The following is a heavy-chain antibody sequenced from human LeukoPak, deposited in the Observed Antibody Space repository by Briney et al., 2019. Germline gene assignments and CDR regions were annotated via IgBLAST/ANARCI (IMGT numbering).Heavy chain of an antibody. CDR1: GFTFSSYE. CDR2: ISSSGSTI. CDR3: ARGDYGDFFFDY. D-gene: IGHD4-17*01. V-gene: IGHV3-48*03. J-gene: IGHJ4*02. Sequence: GGSLRLSCAASGFTFSSYEMNWDRQAPGKGLEWASYISSSGSTIYYADSVKGRLTISRDNAKNSLHLQMNSLRAEDTAVYYCARGDYGDFFFDYWGQGTLVTVSS.